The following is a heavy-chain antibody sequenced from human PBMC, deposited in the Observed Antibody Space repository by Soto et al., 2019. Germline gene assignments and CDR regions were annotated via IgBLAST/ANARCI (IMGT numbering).Heavy chain of an antibody. J-gene: IGHJ6*02. CDR2: IIPILGIA. CDR1: GGTFISYT. V-gene: IGHV1-69*04. CDR3: ARDLGAVTYYYYYGMDV. D-gene: IGHD3-16*01. Sequence: SVKVSCKASGGTFISYTISWVRQAPGQGLEWMGRIIPILGIANYAQKFQGRVTITADKSTSTAYMELSSLRSEDTAVYYCARDLGAVTYYYYYGMDVWGQGTTVTVSS.